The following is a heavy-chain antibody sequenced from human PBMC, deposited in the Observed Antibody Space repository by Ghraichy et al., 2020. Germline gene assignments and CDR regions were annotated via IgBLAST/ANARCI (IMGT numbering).Heavy chain of an antibody. D-gene: IGHD6-19*01. CDR1: GGSISSGGHY. V-gene: IGHV4-31*03. J-gene: IGHJ5*02. Sequence: SQTLSLTCTVSGGSISSGGHYWSWIRQHPGKGLEWIGYIYYSGSTNYNPSLKSRVSISVDTSKNQFSLKLNSVTAADTAIYYCARDIVLAGFHWFDPWGQGTLVTVSS. CDR2: IYYSGST. CDR3: ARDIVLAGFHWFDP.